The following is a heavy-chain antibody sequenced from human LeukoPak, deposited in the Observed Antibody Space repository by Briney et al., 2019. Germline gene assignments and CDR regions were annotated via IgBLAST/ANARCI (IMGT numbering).Heavy chain of an antibody. CDR2: IYYSGST. D-gene: IGHD3-3*01. Sequence: SETLSLTCTVSGGSISSGDYYWSWIRQPPGKGLEWIGYIYYSGSTYYNPSLKSRVTISVDTSKNQFSLKLSSVTAADTAVYYCARHRSVLRFLEWLVSWFDPWGQGTLVTVSS. CDR3: ARHRSVLRFLEWLVSWFDP. V-gene: IGHV4-30-4*01. CDR1: GGSISSGDYY. J-gene: IGHJ5*02.